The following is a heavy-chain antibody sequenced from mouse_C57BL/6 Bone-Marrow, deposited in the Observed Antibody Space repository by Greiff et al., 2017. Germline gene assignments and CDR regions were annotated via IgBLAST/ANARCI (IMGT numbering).Heavy chain of an antibody. CDR3: ARPYYYGSSYFYYAMDY. CDR1: GYTFTSYW. Sequence: QVQLQQPGAELVKPGASVKMSCKASGYTFTSYWITWVKQRPGQGLEWIGDIYPGSGSTNYNEKFKSKATLTVDTSSSTAYMQISSLTSEASAVYYCARPYYYGSSYFYYAMDYWGQGTSVTGSS. V-gene: IGHV1-55*01. J-gene: IGHJ4*01. D-gene: IGHD1-1*01. CDR2: IYPGSGST.